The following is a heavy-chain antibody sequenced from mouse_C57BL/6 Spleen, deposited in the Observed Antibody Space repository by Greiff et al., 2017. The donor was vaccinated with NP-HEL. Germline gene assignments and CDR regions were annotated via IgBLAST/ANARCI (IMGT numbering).Heavy chain of an antibody. V-gene: IGHV1-80*01. D-gene: IGHD4-1*01. CDR2: IYPGDGDT. CDR3: ARTGTGHYAMDY. CDR1: GYAFSSYW. Sequence: QVQLQQSGAELVKPGASVKISCKASGYAFSSYWMNWVKQRPGKGLAWIGQIYPGDGDTNYNGKFKGKATLTADKSSRTAYMQLSSLTSEDSAVYFCARTGTGHYAMDYWGQGTSVTVSS. J-gene: IGHJ4*01.